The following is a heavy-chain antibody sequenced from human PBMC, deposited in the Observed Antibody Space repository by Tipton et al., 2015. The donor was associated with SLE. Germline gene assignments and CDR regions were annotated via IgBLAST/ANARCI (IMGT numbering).Heavy chain of an antibody. V-gene: IGHV3-49*03. Sequence: SLRLSCTASGFTFGDYAMSWFRQAPGKGLEWVGFIRSKAYGGTPEYAASVKGRFTISRDDSKSIAYLQMNSLKTEDTAVYYCTRDLDYYDSSGYDYYYGMDVWGQGTTVTVSS. CDR3: TRDLDYYDSSGYDYYYGMDV. CDR1: GFTFGDYA. J-gene: IGHJ6*02. CDR2: IRSKAYGGTP. D-gene: IGHD3-22*01.